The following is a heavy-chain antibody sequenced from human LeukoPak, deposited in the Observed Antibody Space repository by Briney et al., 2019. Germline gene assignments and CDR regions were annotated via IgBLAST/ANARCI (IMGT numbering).Heavy chain of an antibody. D-gene: IGHD3-3*01. CDR2: IYRSGST. V-gene: IGHV4-30-2*01. Sequence: SETLSLTCAVSGGSISSGGYSWSWIRQPPGKGLEWIGYIYRSGSTYYNPSLKSRVTISVDRSKNQFSLKLSSVTAADTAVYYCAGGNYDFWSGATWYNWFDPWGQGTLVTVSS. J-gene: IGHJ5*02. CDR1: GGSISSGGYS. CDR3: AGGNYDFWSGATWYNWFDP.